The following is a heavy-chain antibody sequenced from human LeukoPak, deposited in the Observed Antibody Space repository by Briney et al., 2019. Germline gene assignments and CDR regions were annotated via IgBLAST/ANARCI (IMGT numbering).Heavy chain of an antibody. J-gene: IGHJ1*01. CDR1: GFIVSSNY. D-gene: IGHD2/OR15-2a*01. CDR2: ISTSSGTI. CDR3: ARDLRPFSHRAEYFQH. V-gene: IGHV3-48*01. Sequence: GGSLRLSRAGSGFIVSSNYMSWVRQAAGKGLEWVSYISTSSGTIFYADSVKGRFTISRDNADNSLYLQMNGLRAEDTAVYYCARDLRPFSHRAEYFQHWGQGTLVTVSS.